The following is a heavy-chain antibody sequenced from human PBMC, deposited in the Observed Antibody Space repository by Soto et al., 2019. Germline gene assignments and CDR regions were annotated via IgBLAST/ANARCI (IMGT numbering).Heavy chain of an antibody. Sequence: KPSETLSLTCAVYGGSFSGYYWSWIRQPPGKGLEWIGEINHSGSTNYNPSLKSRVTISVDTSKNQFSLKLSSVTAADTAVYYCARYSSSWYGGIVYYFDYWGQGTLVTVSS. CDR3: ARYSSSWYGGIVYYFDY. V-gene: IGHV4-34*01. J-gene: IGHJ4*02. CDR1: GGSFSGYY. CDR2: INHSGST. D-gene: IGHD6-13*01.